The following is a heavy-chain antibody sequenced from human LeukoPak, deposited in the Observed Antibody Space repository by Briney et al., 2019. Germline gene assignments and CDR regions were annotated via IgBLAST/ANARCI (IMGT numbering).Heavy chain of an antibody. CDR3: VRDRGRPGDY. J-gene: IGHJ4*02. Sequence: GGSLRLSCAASGFTFSDHFLDWVRQAPGKGLEWVGRTRNKAHNYTTSYAASVQGRFTISRHASKKLMYLQMNSLKTEDTAVYFCVRDRGRPGDYWGQGTLVTVSS. V-gene: IGHV3-72*01. D-gene: IGHD3-10*01. CDR2: TRNKAHNYTT. CDR1: GFTFSDHF.